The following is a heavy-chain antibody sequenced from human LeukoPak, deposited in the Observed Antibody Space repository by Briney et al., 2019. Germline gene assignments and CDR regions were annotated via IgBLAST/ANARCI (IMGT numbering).Heavy chain of an antibody. CDR1: GFTFSSYE. D-gene: IGHD4-17*01. CDR3: ARDLTTFGMDV. CDR2: ISSSGSTI. J-gene: IGHJ6*02. V-gene: IGHV3-48*03. Sequence: GGSLRLSCAASGFTFSSYEMNWVRQAPGKGLEWVSYISSSGSTIYYADSVKGRFTISRDNAKNSLYLQMNGLRAEDTAVYYCARDLTTFGMDVWGQGTTVTVSS.